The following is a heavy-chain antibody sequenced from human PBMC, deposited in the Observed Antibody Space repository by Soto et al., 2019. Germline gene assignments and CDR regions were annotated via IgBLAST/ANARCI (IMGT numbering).Heavy chain of an antibody. J-gene: IGHJ4*02. CDR2: ISSSSSYI. D-gene: IGHD3-3*01. CDR3: ARDVGFDY. CDR1: GFTFSDFW. V-gene: IGHV3-21*01. Sequence: GSLRLSCAASGFTFSDFWMTWVRQAPGKGLEWVSYISSSSSYIYYADSVKGRFTISRDNAKNSLYLQMNSLRAEDTAVYYCARDVGFDYWGQGTLVTVSS.